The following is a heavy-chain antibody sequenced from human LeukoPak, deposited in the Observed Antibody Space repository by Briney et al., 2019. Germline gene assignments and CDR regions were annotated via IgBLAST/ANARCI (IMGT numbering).Heavy chain of an antibody. CDR3: ARTIAQYSNSWLYFYYGLDV. CDR2: ISGGSEDT. J-gene: IGHJ6*02. V-gene: IGHV3-23*01. Sequence: GGSLRLSCTASGFTFGSYAMSWVRQAPGKGLEWVSSISGGSEDTYYADSVKGRFTISRDNSKSTLNLQLNSLRAEDTAVYYCARTIAQYSNSWLYFYYGLDVWGQGITVTVSS. D-gene: IGHD6-13*01. CDR1: GFTFGSYA.